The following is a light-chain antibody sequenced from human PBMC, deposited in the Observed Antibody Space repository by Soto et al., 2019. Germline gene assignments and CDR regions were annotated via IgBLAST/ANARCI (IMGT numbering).Light chain of an antibody. J-gene: IGKJ4*01. CDR1: QGISSW. Sequence: DIQMTQSPSSVSASVGDRVTITCRASQGISSWLALYQQKPGKAPNLLIHPASSLQSGVPSRFSGSGSGTDFTLTISSLQPEDFATYYCQQANSFPLTFGGGTKVELK. CDR2: PAS. V-gene: IGKV1-12*01. CDR3: QQANSFPLT.